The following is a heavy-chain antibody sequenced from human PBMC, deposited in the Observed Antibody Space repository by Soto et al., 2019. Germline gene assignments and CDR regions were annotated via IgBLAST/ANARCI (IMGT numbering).Heavy chain of an antibody. D-gene: IGHD4-4*01. J-gene: IGHJ4*02. CDR1: GFTFSSYA. Sequence: PGGSLRLSCAAYGFTFSSYAMSWVRQAPGKGLEWVSAISGSGGSTYYADSVKGRFTISRDNSKNTLYLQMNSLRAEDTAVYYCAKDGVYSNYVIPPPFFDYWGQGTLVTVSS. CDR2: ISGSGGST. CDR3: AKDGVYSNYVIPPPFFDY. V-gene: IGHV3-23*01.